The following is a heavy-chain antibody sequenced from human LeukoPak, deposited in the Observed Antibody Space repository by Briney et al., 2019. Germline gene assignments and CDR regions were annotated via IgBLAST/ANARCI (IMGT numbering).Heavy chain of an antibody. V-gene: IGHV3-9*01. CDR2: ISWNSGTI. CDR1: GFTFDNYA. D-gene: IGHD3-10*01. Sequence: GGSLRLSCAASGFTFDNYAMHWVRQAPGKGLEWVSGISWNSGTIGYADSVKGRFTISRDNAKNSLYLQMNSLRAEDTALFYCAKDRPGGFDYWGQGTLVTVSP. J-gene: IGHJ4*02. CDR3: AKDRPGGFDY.